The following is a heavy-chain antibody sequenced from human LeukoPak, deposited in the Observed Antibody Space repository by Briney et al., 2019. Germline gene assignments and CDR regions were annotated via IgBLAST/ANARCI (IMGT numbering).Heavy chain of an antibody. CDR2: ISYDGSNK. J-gene: IGHJ4*02. CDR3: AKDGYGDTRYYFDY. D-gene: IGHD4-17*01. V-gene: IGHV3-30*18. CDR1: GFTFSSYG. Sequence: GGSLRLSCAASGFTFSSYGMHWVRQAPGKGLEWVAVISYDGSNKYYADSVKGRFTISRDNSKNTLYPQMNSLGAEDTAVYYCAKDGYGDTRYYFDYWGQGTLVTVSS.